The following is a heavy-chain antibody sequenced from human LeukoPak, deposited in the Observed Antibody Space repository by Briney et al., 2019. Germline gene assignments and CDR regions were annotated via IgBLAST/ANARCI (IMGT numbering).Heavy chain of an antibody. CDR3: ARGDYYYYYYYIDV. CDR2: IYYSGST. D-gene: IGHD2-21*01. Sequence: SETLSLTCTVSGGSISSYYWSWIRQPPGKGLEWIGFIYYSGSTNYNPSLKSRVTISVDTSKNQFSLELTSVTAADTAVYYCARGDYYYYYYYIDVWGKGTTVTFSS. CDR1: GGSISSYY. V-gene: IGHV4-59*01. J-gene: IGHJ6*03.